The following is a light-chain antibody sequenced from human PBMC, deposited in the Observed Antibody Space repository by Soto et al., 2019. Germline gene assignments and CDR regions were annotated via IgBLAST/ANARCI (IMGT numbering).Light chain of an antibody. CDR3: QQYYSTPWT. V-gene: IGKV4-1*01. CDR1: QSLLYNSNNKNY. CDR2: WAS. Sequence: DIVMTQSPDSLAVSLGERATINCKSSQSLLYNSNNKNYLAWYQQKPGQPPKLLISWASTRESGVPDRFSGSGSGTDFTLTISSLQAEDVAVYYCQQYYSTPWTFGQGTKVEIK. J-gene: IGKJ1*01.